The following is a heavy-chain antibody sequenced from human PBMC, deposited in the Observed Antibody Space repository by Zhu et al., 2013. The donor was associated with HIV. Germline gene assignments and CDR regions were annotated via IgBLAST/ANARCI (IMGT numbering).Heavy chain of an antibody. CDR2: IIPIFATT. D-gene: IGHD5-12*01. CDR1: GGTFSTYG. J-gene: IGHJ4*02. CDR3: ARGTGGHGEWVLS. V-gene: IGHV1-69*06. Sequence: QVQLVQSGAEVKKPGSSVKVSCKASGGTFSTYGISWVRQAPAQGPEWMGVIIPIFATTDYAQKFQGRVIITADKSTSTAYMRLSSLRYEDTAVYYCARGTGGHGEWVLSWGQGTLVSVSS.